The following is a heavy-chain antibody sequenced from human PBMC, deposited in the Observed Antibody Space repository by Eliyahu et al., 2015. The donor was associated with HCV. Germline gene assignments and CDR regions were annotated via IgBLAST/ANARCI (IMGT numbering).Heavy chain of an antibody. V-gene: IGHV1-69*01. D-gene: IGHD4-17*01. CDR3: ASAKSYGDYTNFDY. CDR2: IIPIFGTA. J-gene: IGHJ4*02. CDR1: GXTFSSXA. Sequence: QVQLVQSGAEVKKPGSSVKVXCKXSGXTFSSXAISXVRQAPGQGLEWMGGIIPIFGTANYAQKFQGRVTITADESTSTAYMELSSLRSEDTAVYYCASAKSYGDYTNFDYWGQGTLVTVSS.